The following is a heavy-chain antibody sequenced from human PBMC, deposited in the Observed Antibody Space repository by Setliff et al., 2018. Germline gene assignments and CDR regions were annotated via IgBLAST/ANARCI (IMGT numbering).Heavy chain of an antibody. D-gene: IGHD3-22*01. Sequence: EASGFTFSGYSMNWVRQAPGKGLEWVSYISSSSYIYYADSVKGRFTISRDNAKNSLYLQMNSLRAEDTAVYYCARDLYYDSSGYSVYWGQGTLVTVSS. V-gene: IGHV3-21*05. CDR2: ISSSSYI. CDR3: ARDLYYDSSGYSVY. CDR1: GFTFSGYS. J-gene: IGHJ4*02.